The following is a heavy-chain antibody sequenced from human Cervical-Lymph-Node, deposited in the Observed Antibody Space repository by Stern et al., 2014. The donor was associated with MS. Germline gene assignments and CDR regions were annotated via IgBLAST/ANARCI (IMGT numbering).Heavy chain of an antibody. CDR3: ARDRGSCSGGSCYSEDWFDP. D-gene: IGHD2-15*01. CDR1: GGTFRSYA. CDR2: IIPIFGST. Sequence: EHLVESGAEVKKPGSSVKVSCKASGGTFRSYAFTWVRQAPGQGLEWMGGIIPIFGSTDYALKFQGRVTITANESTSTVYLQLSSLKSEDTAVYYCARDRGSCSGGSCYSEDWFDPWGQGTLVTVSS. J-gene: IGHJ5*02. V-gene: IGHV1-69*01.